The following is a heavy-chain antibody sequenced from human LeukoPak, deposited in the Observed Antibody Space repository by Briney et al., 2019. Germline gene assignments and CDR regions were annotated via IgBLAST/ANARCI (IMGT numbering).Heavy chain of an antibody. Sequence: SETLSLTCTVSGYSISSGYNWGWIRQPPGKGLEYIGSISHSGSTYYNPSLKSRVTISVDTSKNQFSLKLSSVTAADTAVYYCARSGLRRYYMDVWGKGTTVTVSS. J-gene: IGHJ6*03. CDR3: ARSGLRRYYMDV. CDR2: ISHSGST. CDR1: GYSISSGYN. V-gene: IGHV4-38-2*02. D-gene: IGHD3-3*01.